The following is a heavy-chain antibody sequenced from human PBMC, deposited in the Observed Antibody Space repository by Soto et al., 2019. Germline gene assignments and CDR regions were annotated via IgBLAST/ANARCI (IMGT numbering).Heavy chain of an antibody. D-gene: IGHD3-10*01. CDR1: GGSISSYY. J-gene: IGHJ6*02. CDR2: ISPSGST. CDR3: ARDTGAYYYYYGMDV. V-gene: IGHV4-4*07. Sequence: PSETLSLTCTVSGGSISSYYWSWIRQPAGKGLEWIGRISPSGSTNYNPSLKSRATMSVDTSKNQFSLKLSSVTAADTAVYYCARDTGAYYYYYGMDVWGQGTTVTVSS.